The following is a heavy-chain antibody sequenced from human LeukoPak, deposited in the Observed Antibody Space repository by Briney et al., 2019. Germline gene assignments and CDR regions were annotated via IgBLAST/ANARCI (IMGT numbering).Heavy chain of an antibody. CDR3: AREDSSGWYVFDY. CDR1: GYTFTSYY. CDR2: INPSGGST. V-gene: IGHV1-46*01. D-gene: IGHD6-19*01. Sequence: ASVKVSCKASGYTFTSYYMHWVRQAPGQGLERVGIINPSGGSTSYAQKFQGRVTMTRDTSTSTVYMELSSLRSEDTAVYYCAREDSSGWYVFDYWGQGTLVTVSS. J-gene: IGHJ4*02.